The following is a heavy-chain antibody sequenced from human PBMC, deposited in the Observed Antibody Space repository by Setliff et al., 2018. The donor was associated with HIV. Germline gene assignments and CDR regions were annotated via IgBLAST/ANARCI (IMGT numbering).Heavy chain of an antibody. J-gene: IGHJ4*02. CDR3: AALAAVFDY. V-gene: IGHV3-7*01. Sequence: GGSLRLSCAASGFTFSSYWMSWVRQAPGKGLEWVANIKQDGSEKYYVDSVKGRFTISRDNSKNTLYLQMNTLRPGDTAVYYCAALAAVFDYWGQGTVVTVSS. CDR2: IKQDGSEK. CDR1: GFTFSSYW. D-gene: IGHD2-15*01.